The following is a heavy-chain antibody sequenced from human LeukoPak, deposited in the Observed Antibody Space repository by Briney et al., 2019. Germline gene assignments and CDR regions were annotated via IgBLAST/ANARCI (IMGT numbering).Heavy chain of an antibody. CDR3: ARLKYYDSTGYSPGYYMDV. V-gene: IGHV4-4*07. Sequence: KSSETLSLTCTVSGGSIINYYWSWIRQPAGTGLEWVGRIYITGSTNYNPSLQSRLSMSVDTSKNQFSLRLTSVSAADTAVYYCARLKYYDSTGYSPGYYMDVWGKGITVTVSS. D-gene: IGHD3-22*01. CDR2: IYITGST. J-gene: IGHJ6*03. CDR1: GGSIINYY.